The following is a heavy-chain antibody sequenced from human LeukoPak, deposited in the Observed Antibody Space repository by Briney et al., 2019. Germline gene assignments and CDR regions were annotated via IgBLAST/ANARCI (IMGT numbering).Heavy chain of an antibody. Sequence: GGSLRLSCAASGFTFSSNWMSWVRQAPGKGLEWVANIKQDGSEKNYVDSVKGRFTISRDSAKNSLYPQMNSLRAEDTAVYYCAKIEADSYFDYWGQGTLVTVSS. CDR3: AKIEADSYFDY. CDR2: IKQDGSEK. V-gene: IGHV3-7*01. J-gene: IGHJ4*02. CDR1: GFTFSSNW. D-gene: IGHD2-15*01.